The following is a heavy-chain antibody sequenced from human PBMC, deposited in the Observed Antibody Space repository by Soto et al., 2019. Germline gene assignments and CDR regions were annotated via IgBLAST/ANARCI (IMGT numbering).Heavy chain of an antibody. Sequence: QVQLQESGPGLVKPAETLSPTCTVSGGPISSYYWIWIRQPAGKGLEWIGRIYTSRRTNYNPSLKSQVNMSVDTSKNQFSLSLRSGTAADPAVYCCALVGGGRQKWFDPWGQVTLVTVSS. CDR3: ALVGGGRQKWFDP. CDR1: GGPISSYY. V-gene: IGHV4-4*07. D-gene: IGHD3-10*01. J-gene: IGHJ5*02. CDR2: IYTSRRT.